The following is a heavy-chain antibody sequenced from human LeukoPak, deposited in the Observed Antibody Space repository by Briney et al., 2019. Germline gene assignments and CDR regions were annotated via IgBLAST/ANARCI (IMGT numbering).Heavy chain of an antibody. CDR2: IYPGNSAT. J-gene: IGHJ4*02. CDR3: ARRHRAVTGQYYFDY. Sequence: GESLKISCKGSGYSSSSYWIGWVRQTPGKGLEWMGIIYPGNSATRYSPSFQGQVTISADKSINTAYLQWSSLKASDTAMYYCARRHRAVTGQYYFDYWGQGTLVTVSS. D-gene: IGHD6-19*01. CDR1: GYSSSSYW. V-gene: IGHV5-51*01.